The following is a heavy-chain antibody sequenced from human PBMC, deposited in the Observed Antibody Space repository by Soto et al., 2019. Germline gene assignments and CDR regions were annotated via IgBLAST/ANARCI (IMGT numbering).Heavy chain of an antibody. Sequence: SETLSLTCTVSGSSISTYYWIWIRQPPGKGLEGMGYIYYNGGTYYNPSLKSRVTISVDTSKNQFSLKLSSVTAADTAVYYCARGYCSSTSCYTRYYYYYGMDVWGQGTTVTVSS. CDR3: ARGYCSSTSCYTRYYYYYGMDV. D-gene: IGHD2-2*02. V-gene: IGHV4-30-4*08. CDR1: GSSISTYY. J-gene: IGHJ6*02. CDR2: IYYNGGT.